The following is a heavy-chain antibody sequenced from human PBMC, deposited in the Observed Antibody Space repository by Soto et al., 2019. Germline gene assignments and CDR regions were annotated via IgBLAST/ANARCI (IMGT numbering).Heavy chain of an antibody. CDR2: IGYQTTNT. Sequence: EVFLLESGGGSAQPGESLRLSCVTSGFILNRHAMSWVRQAPGKGLDWVSVIGYQTTNTHYADSVKGRFTISRDESKNTVYLQMNNLRVEDTAVYYCAKDRGGGWVIDYWGQGTQVTVSS. CDR1: GFILNRHA. CDR3: AKDRGGGWVIDY. J-gene: IGHJ4*02. D-gene: IGHD6-19*01. V-gene: IGHV3-23*01.